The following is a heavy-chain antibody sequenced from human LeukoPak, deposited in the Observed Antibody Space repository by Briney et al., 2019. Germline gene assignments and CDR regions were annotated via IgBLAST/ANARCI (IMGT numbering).Heavy chain of an antibody. J-gene: IGHJ4*02. CDR2: IYTSGST. V-gene: IGHV4-61*02. CDR1: GGSISSGSYY. D-gene: IGHD1-26*01. Sequence: PSETLSLTCTVSGGSISSGSYYWSWIRQPAGKGLEWIGRIYTSGSTNYNPSLKSRVTISVDTSKNQFSLKLSSVTAADTAVYYCARDRGWELLGHPFGYWGQGTLVTVSS. CDR3: ARDRGWELLGHPFGY.